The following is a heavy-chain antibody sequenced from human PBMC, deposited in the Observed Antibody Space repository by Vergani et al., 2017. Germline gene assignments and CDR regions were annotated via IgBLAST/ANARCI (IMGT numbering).Heavy chain of an antibody. CDR2: ISGSGHTK. J-gene: IGHJ4*02. CDR3: AKDVDIVATTYFDY. D-gene: IGHD5-12*01. V-gene: IGHV3-11*01. CDR1: GFTFSDYY. Sequence: QVQLVESGGGLVKPGGSLRLSCAASGFTFSDYYMTWIRQAPGKGLEWISYISGSGHTKYYADSVKGRFAISRDNAKNSLYLQMNSLRAEDTALYYCAKDVDIVATTYFDYWGQGTLVTVSS.